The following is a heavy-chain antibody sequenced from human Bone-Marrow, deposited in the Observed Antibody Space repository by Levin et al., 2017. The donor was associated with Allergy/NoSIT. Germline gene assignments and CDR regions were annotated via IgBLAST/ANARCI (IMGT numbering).Heavy chain of an antibody. CDR2: IFPDDSDT. D-gene: IGHD3-16*01. CDR1: GYSFTYYW. CDR3: ARRGRGTYASDALDI. J-gene: IGHJ3*02. V-gene: IGHV5-51*01. Sequence: KVSCKVSGYSFTYYWIGWVRQVPGKGLEWMGSIFPDDSDTRYSPAFQGQVTMSADKSITTAFLQWSSLKASDTAMYYCARRGRGTYASDALDIWGRGTMVTVSS.